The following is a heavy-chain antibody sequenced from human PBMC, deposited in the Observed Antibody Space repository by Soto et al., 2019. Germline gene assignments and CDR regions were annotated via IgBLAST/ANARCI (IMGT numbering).Heavy chain of an antibody. D-gene: IGHD1-26*01. J-gene: IGHJ5*02. CDR3: ARGYTFPFDP. CDR2: INAYNGNT. V-gene: IGHV1-18*01. Sequence: ASVKVSCKASGYTFTSYGISWVRQAPGQGLEWMGWINAYNGNTNYAQKLQGRVTITRDTSASTAYMELSSLRSEDTAVYYCARGYTFPFDPWGQGTLVTVSS. CDR1: GYTFTSYG.